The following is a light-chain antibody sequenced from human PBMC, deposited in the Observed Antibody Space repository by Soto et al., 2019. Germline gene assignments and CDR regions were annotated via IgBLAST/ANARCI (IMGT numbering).Light chain of an antibody. CDR2: EAF. CDR3: QQYDSHPLT. CDR1: QNISNW. Sequence: DILMTQSPSALSASVGDRVTITCRASQNISNWVAWYQRKPGKAPKLLIYEAFSLESGVPSRFSGSRSGTEFTLFISSLQPDDFATFYCQQYDSHPLTFGGGTKVQIK. J-gene: IGKJ4*01. V-gene: IGKV1-5*03.